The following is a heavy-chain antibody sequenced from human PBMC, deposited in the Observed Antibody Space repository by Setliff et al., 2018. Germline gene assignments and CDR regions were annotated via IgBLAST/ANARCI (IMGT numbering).Heavy chain of an antibody. J-gene: IGHJ4*02. CDR3: ARGGSPDCTTNSCRYGDYFY. Sequence: ASVKVSCKASGYTFTTYYIHWVRQAPGQGLEWMGIINSGAGSTSYAQKFQGRITLTRDTSTSTVYMQLNGLRSEDTAVYYCARGGSPDCTTNSCRYGDYFYWGQGTLVTVS. CDR1: GYTFTTYY. CDR2: INSGAGST. V-gene: IGHV1-46*01. D-gene: IGHD4-17*01.